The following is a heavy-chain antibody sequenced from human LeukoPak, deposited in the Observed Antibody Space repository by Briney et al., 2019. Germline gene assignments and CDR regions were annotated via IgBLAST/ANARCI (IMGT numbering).Heavy chain of an antibody. V-gene: IGHV4-34*01. CDR2: INHSGST. J-gene: IGHJ5*02. D-gene: IGHD2-15*01. Sequence: TSETLSLTCAVYGGSFSGYDWSWIRQPPGKGLEWIGEINHSGSTNYNPSLKSRVTISVDTSKNQFSLKLSSVTAADTAVYYCARDGGRPDWFDPWGQGTLVTVSS. CDR1: GGSFSGYD. CDR3: ARDGGRPDWFDP.